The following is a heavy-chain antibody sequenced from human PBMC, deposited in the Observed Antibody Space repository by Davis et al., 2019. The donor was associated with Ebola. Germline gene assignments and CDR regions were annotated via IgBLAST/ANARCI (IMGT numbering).Heavy chain of an antibody. Sequence: SVKVSCKASGGTFSSYAISWVRQAPGQGLEWMGGIIPIFGTANYAQNFQGRVTITADKSTSTAYMELSSLRSEDTAVYYCAGQSIAARLVDYYYGMDVWGQGTTVTVSS. CDR2: IIPIFGTA. D-gene: IGHD6-6*01. V-gene: IGHV1-69*06. J-gene: IGHJ6*02. CDR1: GGTFSSYA. CDR3: AGQSIAARLVDYYYGMDV.